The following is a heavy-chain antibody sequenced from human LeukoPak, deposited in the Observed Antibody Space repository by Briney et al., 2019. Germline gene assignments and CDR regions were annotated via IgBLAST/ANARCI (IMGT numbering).Heavy chain of an antibody. V-gene: IGHV3-30-3*01. J-gene: IGHJ4*02. CDR3: ARTPHSGSYSHFDY. CDR2: IAYDGSIT. D-gene: IGHD1-26*01. Sequence: GGSLRLSCAASGFTLSSYPMHWVRQAPGKGLEWLAVIAYDGSITLYTDSVKGRFTISRDSSKNTLYLQMNSLRTEDTAVYYCARTPHSGSYSHFDYWGQGTLVTVSS. CDR1: GFTLSSYP.